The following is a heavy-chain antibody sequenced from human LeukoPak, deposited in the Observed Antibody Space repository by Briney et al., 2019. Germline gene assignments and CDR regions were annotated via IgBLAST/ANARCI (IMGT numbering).Heavy chain of an antibody. Sequence: PGGSLRLSRAASGFTFSSYSMNWVRQAPGKGLEWVSSISSSSSYIYYADSVKGRFTISRDNAKNSLYLQMNSLRAEDTAVYYCARDLIVGATGAGYYWGQGTLVTVSS. CDR2: ISSSSSYI. CDR1: GFTFSSYS. D-gene: IGHD1-26*01. J-gene: IGHJ4*02. CDR3: ARDLIVGATGAGYY. V-gene: IGHV3-21*01.